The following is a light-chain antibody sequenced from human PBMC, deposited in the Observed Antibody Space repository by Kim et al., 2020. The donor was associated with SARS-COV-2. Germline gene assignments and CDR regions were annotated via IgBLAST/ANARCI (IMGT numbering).Light chain of an antibody. J-gene: IGLJ3*02. CDR2: YDS. V-gene: IGLV3-21*04. CDR1: NIGSKS. CDR3: QVWDNGSDHWV. Sequence: SYELTQPPSVSVAPGKTARLSCEGNNIGSKSLHWYQQKPGQAPILVIYYDSDRPSGIPERFSGSNSGNTATLTISSVEAGDEADYYCQVWDNGSDHWVFGGGTKVTVL.